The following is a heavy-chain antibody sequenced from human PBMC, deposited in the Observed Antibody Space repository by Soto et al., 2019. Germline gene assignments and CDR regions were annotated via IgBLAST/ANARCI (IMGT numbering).Heavy chain of an antibody. V-gene: IGHV4-39*02. CDR3: ARRGSRLSVAVAAFDY. Sequence: QLHLQESGPGLVKPSETLSLTCSVSSGSISTSGYYWGWIRQPPGTGLEWIGGISYSGSTYYNPSLTSRLTISVDTPKNHFSLTLTSVTAADTAVYFCARRGSRLSVAVAAFDYWSQGTLVTVSS. CDR2: ISYSGST. D-gene: IGHD6-19*01. CDR1: SGSISTSGYY. J-gene: IGHJ4*02.